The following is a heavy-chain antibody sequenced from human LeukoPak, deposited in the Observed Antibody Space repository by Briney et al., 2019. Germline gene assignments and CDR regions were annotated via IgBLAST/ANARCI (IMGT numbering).Heavy chain of an antibody. Sequence: GGSLRLSCAAPGFTFSSYSMNWVRQAPGKGLEWVSSISSSSSYIYYADSVKGRFTISRDNAKNSLYLQMNSLRAEDTAVYYCARDGGGNYYIDRNYWGQGTLVTVSS. CDR1: GFTFSSYS. J-gene: IGHJ4*02. CDR3: ARDGGGNYYIDRNY. D-gene: IGHD1-26*01. V-gene: IGHV3-21*01. CDR2: ISSSSSYI.